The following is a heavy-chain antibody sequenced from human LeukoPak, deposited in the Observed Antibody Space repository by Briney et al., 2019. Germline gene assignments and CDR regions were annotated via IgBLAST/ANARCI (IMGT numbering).Heavy chain of an antibody. Sequence: PGGSLRLSCAASGLIFSSYGMHWLRKAPGEGLEWVAYIRHDESKTFYADSVKGRFTISRDNSKNTLYLQMHSLRAEDTALYYCAKPVIPSAYQGTYYMDVWGKGTTVTVSS. D-gene: IGHD3-16*01. CDR2: IRHDESKT. J-gene: IGHJ6*03. CDR3: AKPVIPSAYQGTYYMDV. V-gene: IGHV3-30*02. CDR1: GLIFSSYG.